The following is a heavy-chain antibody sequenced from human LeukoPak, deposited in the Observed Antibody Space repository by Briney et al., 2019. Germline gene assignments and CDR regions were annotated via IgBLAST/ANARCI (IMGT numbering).Heavy chain of an antibody. V-gene: IGHV3-7*01. CDR3: ARYIETPRRDLDY. CDR2: IKKDGSEK. J-gene: IGHJ4*02. D-gene: IGHD4-23*01. Sequence: GGSLRLSCEASGFTLSSYWMSWVRQAPGKGLEWVARIKKDGSEKHYVDSVKGRFTISRDNAKNSVYLQMSALRAEDTAVYYCARYIETPRRDLDYWGQGTLVTVSS. CDR1: GFTLSSYW.